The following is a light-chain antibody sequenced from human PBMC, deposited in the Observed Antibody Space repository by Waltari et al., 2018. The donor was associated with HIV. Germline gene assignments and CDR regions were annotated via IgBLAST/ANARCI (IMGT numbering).Light chain of an antibody. J-gene: IGKJ4*01. V-gene: IGKV4-1*01. Sequence: DIVMTQSPDSLVVSLGERATINCKYRRSVLSISNDRNYLAWYQQKSGQPPRLLIYWASARESGVPARFSGSGSRTDFTLTINSLQAEDVAVYYCQQYYTTPLTFGGGTKVEIK. CDR1: RSVLSISNDRNY. CDR3: QQYYTTPLT. CDR2: WAS.